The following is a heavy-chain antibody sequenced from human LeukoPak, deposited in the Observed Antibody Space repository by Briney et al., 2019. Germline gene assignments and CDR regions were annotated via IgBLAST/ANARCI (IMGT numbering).Heavy chain of an antibody. Sequence: GGSLRLSCAASGFTFSSFWIHRVRQVPGKGLVWVSRINSDGFSTSYADSVKGRFTISRDNAKNTLYLQMNSLRAEDTAVYYCARGTSGGYFDYWGQGTLVTVSS. D-gene: IGHD1-26*01. V-gene: IGHV3-74*01. CDR3: ARGTSGGYFDY. CDR2: INSDGFST. J-gene: IGHJ4*02. CDR1: GFTFSSFW.